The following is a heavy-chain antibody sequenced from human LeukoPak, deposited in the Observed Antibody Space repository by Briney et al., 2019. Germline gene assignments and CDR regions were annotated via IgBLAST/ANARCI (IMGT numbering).Heavy chain of an antibody. J-gene: IGHJ4*02. D-gene: IGHD2-2*03. CDR1: GYSFATYW. Sequence: GKSLKISCKGSGYSFATYWIAWVRQMPGKGLERMGIIYPDESNIRYSPSFQGQVTISADKSISTAYLQWSSLKASDTAIYYCARPPSRGYSSSFEYWGQGTLVTVSS. CDR3: ARPPSRGYSSSFEY. CDR2: IYPDESNI. V-gene: IGHV5-51*01.